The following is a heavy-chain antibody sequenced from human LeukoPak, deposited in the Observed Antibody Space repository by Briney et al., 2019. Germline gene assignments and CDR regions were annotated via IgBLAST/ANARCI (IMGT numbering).Heavy chain of an antibody. CDR1: GYTFTNHY. CDR3: ARDNSIGDRGWWFDP. D-gene: IGHD4-23*01. J-gene: IGHJ5*02. CDR2: INPSGGST. V-gene: IGHV1-46*01. Sequence: ASVKVSCKASGYTFTNHYMHWVRQAPGQGLEWMGLINPSGGSTLYAEKFQGRIIMTRDMPTATDYMELSSLRSEDTAVYYCARDNSIGDRGWWFDPWGQGTLVTVSS.